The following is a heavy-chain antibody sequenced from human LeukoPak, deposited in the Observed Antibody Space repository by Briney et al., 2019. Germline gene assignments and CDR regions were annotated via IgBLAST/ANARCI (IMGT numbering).Heavy chain of an antibody. CDR2: FDPEDGVT. CDR1: GYTLTELS. V-gene: IGHV1-24*01. J-gene: IGHJ3*02. CDR3: ATQDSSGYYLAFDI. Sequence: ASVKVSCKVSGYTLTELSMHWVRQAPGKGLEWMGGFDPEDGVTIYAQKFQGRVTMTEDTSTDTAYMELSSLRSEDTAVYYCATQDSSGYYLAFDIWGQGTMVTVSS. D-gene: IGHD3-22*01.